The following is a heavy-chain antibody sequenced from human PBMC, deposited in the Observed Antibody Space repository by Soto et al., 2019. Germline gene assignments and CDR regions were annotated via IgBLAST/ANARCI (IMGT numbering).Heavy chain of an antibody. Sequence: SETLSLTCAVYGGSFSGYYWSWIRQPPGKGLEWIGEINHSGSTNYNPSLKSRVTISVDTSKNQFSLKLSSVTAADTAVYYCARGPLVVVAATIPNYFDYWGQGTLVTVSS. CDR3: ARGPLVVVAATIPNYFDY. V-gene: IGHV4-34*01. D-gene: IGHD2-15*01. CDR1: GGSFSGYY. CDR2: INHSGST. J-gene: IGHJ4*02.